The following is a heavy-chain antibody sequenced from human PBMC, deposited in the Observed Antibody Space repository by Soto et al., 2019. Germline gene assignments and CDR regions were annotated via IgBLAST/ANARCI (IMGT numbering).Heavy chain of an antibody. CDR1: GFTFSSYG. D-gene: IGHD2-15*01. CDR2: IWYDGSNK. Sequence: GGSLRLSCAASGFTFSSYGMHWVRQAPGKGLEWVAVIWYDGSNKYYADSVKGRFTISRDNSKNTLYLQMNSLRAEDTAVYYCARGGGDCSCGSCYPGSAPYYFDYWGHGTLVTVSS. CDR3: ARGGGDCSCGSCYPGSAPYYFDY. V-gene: IGHV3-33*01. J-gene: IGHJ4*01.